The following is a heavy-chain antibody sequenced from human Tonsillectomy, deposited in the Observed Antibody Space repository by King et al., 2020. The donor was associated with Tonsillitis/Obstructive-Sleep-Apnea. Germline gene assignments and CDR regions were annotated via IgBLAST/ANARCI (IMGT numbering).Heavy chain of an antibody. CDR1: GGSFSGYC. CDR3: TRGWAPDTSYSYYSYYMDV. CDR2: INHSGSP. D-gene: IGHD3-10*01. V-gene: IGHV4-34*01. Sequence: VQLQQWGAGLLKASETLSLTCAVYGGSFSGYCWSWIRQFPGKGLEWIGKINHSGSPNYNPSLKSRVTISLDTSKNQFSLRLTSVTAADTAVYYCTRGWAPDTSYSYYSYYMDVWGKGTTVTVSS. J-gene: IGHJ6*03.